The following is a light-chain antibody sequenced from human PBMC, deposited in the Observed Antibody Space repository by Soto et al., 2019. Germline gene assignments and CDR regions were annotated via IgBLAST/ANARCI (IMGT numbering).Light chain of an antibody. V-gene: IGLV2-14*01. CDR2: EVS. Sequence: QSALTQPASVSGSPGQSITISCTGTSRDVGGYNYVSWHQQHPGKAPKVIITEVSNRPSGVSNRFSGSKSGNTASLTISGLQAEDEAEYYCSLYTTASTYVFGTGTKLTVL. CDR3: SLYTTASTYV. CDR1: SRDVGGYNY. J-gene: IGLJ1*01.